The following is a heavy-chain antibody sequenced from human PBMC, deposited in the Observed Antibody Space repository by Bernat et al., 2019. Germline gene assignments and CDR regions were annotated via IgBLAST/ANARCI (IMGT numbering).Heavy chain of an antibody. V-gene: IGHV3-23*01. CDR2: ISGSGGST. D-gene: IGHD6-19*01. CDR1: GFTFSSYA. CDR3: ARRSDSSGWSGLFDN. Sequence: EVQLLESGGGLVQPGGSLRLSCAASGFTFSSYAMSWVRQAPGKGLEWVSAISGSGGSTYYADSVKGRFTISRDNSKNTLYLQMNSLRAEDTAVYYCARRSDSSGWSGLFDNWGQGTLVTVSS. J-gene: IGHJ4*02.